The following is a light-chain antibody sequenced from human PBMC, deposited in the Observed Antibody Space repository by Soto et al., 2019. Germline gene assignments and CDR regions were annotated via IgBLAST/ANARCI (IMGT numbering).Light chain of an antibody. Sequence: PSTLSASVGDRVTITCRASQSISSWLAWYQQKPGKAPKLLIYDASSLESGVPSRFSGSGSGTEFTLTISSLQPDDFATYYCQQYNSYSLTFGPGTKVDIK. CDR1: QSISSW. J-gene: IGKJ3*01. CDR2: DAS. CDR3: QQYNSYSLT. V-gene: IGKV1-5*01.